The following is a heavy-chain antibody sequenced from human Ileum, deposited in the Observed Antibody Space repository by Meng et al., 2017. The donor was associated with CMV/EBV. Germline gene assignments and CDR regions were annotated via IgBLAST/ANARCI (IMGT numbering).Heavy chain of an antibody. CDR3: ARDVGISRFDP. Sequence: CTASDGPISSGGYYWSWIRQHPGKGLEWIGYISYSGNTYYNPSLKSRVTISGDTSKNQFSLKLSSVTVADTAVYYCARDVGISRFDPWGQGTLVTVSS. D-gene: IGHD3-3*02. J-gene: IGHJ5*02. V-gene: IGHV4-31*03. CDR1: DGPISSGGYY. CDR2: ISYSGNT.